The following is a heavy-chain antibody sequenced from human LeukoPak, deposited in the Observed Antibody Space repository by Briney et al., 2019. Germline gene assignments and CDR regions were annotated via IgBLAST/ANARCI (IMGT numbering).Heavy chain of an antibody. CDR3: AKGATGYCSGTSCLYYFDY. CDR1: GFTFSNYA. V-gene: IGHV3-64*01. Sequence: GGSLRLSCAASGFTFSNYAMHWVRQAPGKGLEYVSAISSNGGSTYYANSVKGRFTISRDNSKNTLYLQMNSLRAEDTAVYYCAKGATGYCSGTSCLYYFDYWGQGTLVTVSS. D-gene: IGHD2-2*01. CDR2: ISSNGGST. J-gene: IGHJ4*02.